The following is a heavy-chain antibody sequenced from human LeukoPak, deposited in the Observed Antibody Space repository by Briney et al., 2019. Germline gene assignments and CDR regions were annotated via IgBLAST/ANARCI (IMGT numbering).Heavy chain of an antibody. J-gene: IGHJ4*02. Sequence: GGSLRLSCAASGFTFSSYAMSWVRQAPGNGLEWVSAISGSGGSTYYADSVKGRFTISRDNSKNTLYLQMNSLRAEDTAVYYCAKGGHDILTGYYRQFDYWGQGTLVTVSS. CDR1: GFTFSSYA. CDR2: ISGSGGST. CDR3: AKGGHDILTGYYRQFDY. D-gene: IGHD3-9*01. V-gene: IGHV3-23*01.